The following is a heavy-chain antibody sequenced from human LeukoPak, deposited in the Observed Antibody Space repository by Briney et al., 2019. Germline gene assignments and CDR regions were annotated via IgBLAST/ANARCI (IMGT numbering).Heavy chain of an antibody. CDR1: GVSIYNYY. Sequence: SETLSLTCTVSGVSIYNYYWSWVRQPPGTGLEWIGYVYHTGSTTYNPSLKSRVTISVDTSKKEFSLKLTFVTAADTAIYYCARGVTFEYWGQGILVTVSS. CDR3: ARGVTFEY. CDR2: VYHTGST. J-gene: IGHJ4*02. V-gene: IGHV4-59*01.